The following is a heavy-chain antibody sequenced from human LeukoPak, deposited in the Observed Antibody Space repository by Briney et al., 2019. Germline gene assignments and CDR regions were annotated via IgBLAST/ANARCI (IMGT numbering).Heavy chain of an antibody. V-gene: IGHV7-4-1*02. J-gene: IGHJ4*02. D-gene: IGHD5-18*01. CDR1: GYTFTSYA. CDR3: ARLTVGYTYALDY. CDR2: INTNTGNP. Sequence: ASVKVSCKASGYTFTSYAMNWVRQAPGQGLEWMGWINTNTGNPTFAQGFTGRFVFSLDTSVSTAYLQISSLKSEDTAVYYCARLTVGYTYALDYWGQGTLVTVSS.